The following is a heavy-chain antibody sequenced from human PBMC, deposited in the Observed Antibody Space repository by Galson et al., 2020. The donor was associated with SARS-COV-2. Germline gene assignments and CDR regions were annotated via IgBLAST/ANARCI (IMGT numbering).Heavy chain of an antibody. V-gene: IGHV3-11*04. D-gene: IGHD6-19*01. J-gene: IGHJ4*02. CDR2: ISSSSTTI. CDR1: GFTFSDYY. CDR3: AREVTYSNGWYFDY. Sequence: GGSLRLSCEVSGFTFSDYYMRSIRQAPGEGLEWISYISSSSTTIYYADSVKGRFAVSRDNAKNSLYLQMNSLRVEDTAVYYCAREVTYSNGWYFDYWGQGNLVSVSS.